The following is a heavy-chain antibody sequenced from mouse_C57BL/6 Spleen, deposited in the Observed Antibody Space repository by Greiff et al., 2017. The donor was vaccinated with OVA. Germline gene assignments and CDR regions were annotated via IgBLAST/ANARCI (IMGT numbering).Heavy chain of an antibody. D-gene: IGHD2-1*01. CDR1: GYAFTNYL. V-gene: IGHV1-54*01. Sequence: VKLQESGAELVRPGTSVKVSCKASGYAFTNYLIEWVKQRPGQGLEWIGVINPGSGGTNYNEKFKGKATLTADKSSSTAYMQLSSLTSEDSAVYFCARGRNDFDYWGQGTTLTVSS. J-gene: IGHJ2*01. CDR2: INPGSGGT. CDR3: ARGRNDFDY.